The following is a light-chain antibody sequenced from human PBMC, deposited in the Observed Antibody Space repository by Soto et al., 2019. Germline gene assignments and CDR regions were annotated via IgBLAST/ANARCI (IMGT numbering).Light chain of an antibody. CDR1: QSISSW. J-gene: IGKJ1*01. Sequence: RMTQSPSALSASVGDRATITCRASQSISSWLAWYQQTPGKAPKLLIYDASPLQSGVPSRHSGSGPGTEFTLTISNLQPDDFATHYCQQDESYSPWTSGQGTKVDI. V-gene: IGKV1-5*01. CDR2: DAS. CDR3: QQDESYSPWT.